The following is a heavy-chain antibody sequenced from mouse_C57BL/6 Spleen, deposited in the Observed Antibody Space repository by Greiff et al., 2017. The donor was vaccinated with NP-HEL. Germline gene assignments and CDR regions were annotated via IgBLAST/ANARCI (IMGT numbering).Heavy chain of an antibody. CDR2: ISDGGSYT. CDR3: ARDQAMVTTVYYAMDY. V-gene: IGHV5-4*01. Sequence: EVQLVESGGGLVKPGGSLKLSCAASGFTFSSYAMSWVRQTPEKRLEWVATISDGGSYTYYPDNVKGRFTISRDNAKNNLYLQMSHLKSEDTAMYYWARDQAMVTTVYYAMDYWGQGTSVTVSS. J-gene: IGHJ4*01. D-gene: IGHD2-2*01. CDR1: GFTFSSYA.